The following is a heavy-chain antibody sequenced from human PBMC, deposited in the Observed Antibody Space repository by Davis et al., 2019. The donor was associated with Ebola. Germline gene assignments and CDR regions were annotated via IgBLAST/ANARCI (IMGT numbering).Heavy chain of an antibody. CDR1: GFTFSSYS. V-gene: IGHV3-48*02. J-gene: IGHJ4*02. CDR3: ASRPPHRNYYGVFDY. Sequence: GESLKISCAASGFTFSSYSMNWVRQAPGKGLEWVSYITSSSSTIHYGDSVKGRFTISRDNAKNSLYLQMNSLRDEDTAVYYCASRPPHRNYYGVFDYWGQGTLVTVSS. CDR2: ITSSSSTI. D-gene: IGHD3-10*01.